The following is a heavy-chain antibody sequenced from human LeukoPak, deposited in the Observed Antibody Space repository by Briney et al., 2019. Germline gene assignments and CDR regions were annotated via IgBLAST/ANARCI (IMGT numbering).Heavy chain of an antibody. CDR3: ARRITGTLAPFDH. J-gene: IGHJ4*02. V-gene: IGHV4-39*01. CDR2: IYYSGFT. Sequence: PSETLSLTCTVSGGSISSSSYYWGWIRQPPGKALEWIGSIYYSGFTYYSPSLKSRGTISVDTSKNQFSLKLSSVTAADTAVYYCARRITGTLAPFDHWGQGTLVTVSS. CDR1: GGSISSSSYY. D-gene: IGHD1-20*01.